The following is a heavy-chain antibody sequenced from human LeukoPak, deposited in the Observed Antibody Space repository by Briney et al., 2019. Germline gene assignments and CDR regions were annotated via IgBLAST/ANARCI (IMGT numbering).Heavy chain of an antibody. V-gene: IGHV3-7*01. D-gene: IGHD3-16*01. CDR3: VRALGSPTADH. J-gene: IGHJ4*02. CDR1: GFTFTNNW. CDR2: KKSDGSEK. Sequence: GGSLRLACAASGFTFTNNWMSWVRQAPGKGLEWVANKKSDGSEKYYVDSVEGRFTISRDNTKNTVSLQMDSLRGEDTAVYYCVRALGSPTADHWGQGTLVTVSS.